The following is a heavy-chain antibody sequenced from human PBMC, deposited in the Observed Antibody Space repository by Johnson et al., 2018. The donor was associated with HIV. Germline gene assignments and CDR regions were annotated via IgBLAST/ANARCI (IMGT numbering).Heavy chain of an antibody. J-gene: IGHJ3*02. D-gene: IGHD3-22*01. CDR2: ISYDGSKK. Sequence: QVQLVESGGGLIQPGGSLRLSCAASGFTFSRYGIHWVRQAPGKGLEWVAVISYDGSKKKYEDSVKGRFTISRDNSKNTLYLQMNSLRAEDTAVYYCAKGRDSSGFGAFDIWGQGTMVTVSS. CDR3: AKGRDSSGFGAFDI. V-gene: IGHV3-30*18. CDR1: GFTFSRYG.